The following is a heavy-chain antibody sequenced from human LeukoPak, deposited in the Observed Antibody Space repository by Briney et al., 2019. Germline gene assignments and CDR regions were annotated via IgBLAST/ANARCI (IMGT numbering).Heavy chain of an antibody. D-gene: IGHD3-22*01. J-gene: IGHJ1*01. CDR3: ARGARITMIGEQNSEYFQH. CDR2: INHSGST. Sequence: GSLRLSCAASGFTFSSYWMSWIRQPPGKGLEWIGEINHSGSTNYNPSLKSRVTISVDTSKNQFSLKLSSVTAADTAVYYCARGARITMIGEQNSEYFQHWGQGTLVTVSS. CDR1: GFTFSSYW. V-gene: IGHV4-34*01.